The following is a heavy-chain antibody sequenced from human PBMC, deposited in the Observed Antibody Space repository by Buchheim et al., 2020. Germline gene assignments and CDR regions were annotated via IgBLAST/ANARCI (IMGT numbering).Heavy chain of an antibody. V-gene: IGHV3-72*01. Sequence: EVQLVESGGGLVQTGGSLRLSCAASGFTFSDHYMDWVRQAPGKGLEWVGRIRNKVNGYTTYYAASVKGRFTISRDDSKKPLYLQMNSLKSGDTAVYYCARGGAGINPGPDKHHGMDVWGKGTT. D-gene: IGHD6-19*01. CDR3: ARGGAGINPGPDKHHGMDV. J-gene: IGHJ6*04. CDR2: IRNKVNGYTT. CDR1: GFTFSDHY.